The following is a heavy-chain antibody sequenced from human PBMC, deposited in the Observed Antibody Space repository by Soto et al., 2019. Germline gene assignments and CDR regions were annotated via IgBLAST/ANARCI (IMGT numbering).Heavy chain of an antibody. Sequence: QVQLVQSGAEVIKPGASVRVSCKASGYTFTSYGISWVRQAPGQGLEWMGWISPHHATTNYAQKLQGRVTMTTDTSTRTAYMELRSLRSDDTAVYYCARGGPNYDFWSGYANPFDYWGQGTLVTVSS. D-gene: IGHD3-3*01. CDR3: ARGGPNYDFWSGYANPFDY. CDR2: ISPHHATT. V-gene: IGHV1-18*01. J-gene: IGHJ4*02. CDR1: GYTFTSYG.